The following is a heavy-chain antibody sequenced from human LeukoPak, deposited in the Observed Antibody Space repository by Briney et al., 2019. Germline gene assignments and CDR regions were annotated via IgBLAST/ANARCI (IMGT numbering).Heavy chain of an antibody. D-gene: IGHD3-10*01. CDR3: ARDRRIGSGSYSVNVFDI. J-gene: IGHJ3*02. CDR2: INPNSDDT. Sequence: ASVEVSCKAYGYTFTGYYMHWVRQAPGQGFEWMGWINPNSDDTNYAQKFQGRVTMTRDTSISTAYMELSRLTSDDTAVYYCARDRRIGSGSYSVNVFDIWGQGTMVTVSS. CDR1: GYTFTGYY. V-gene: IGHV1-2*02.